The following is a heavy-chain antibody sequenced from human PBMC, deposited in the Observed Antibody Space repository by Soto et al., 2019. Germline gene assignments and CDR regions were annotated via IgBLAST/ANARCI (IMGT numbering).Heavy chain of an antibody. Sequence: QVQLVESGGGVVQPGRSLRLSCAASGFTFSSYGMHWVRQAPVKGLEWVAVISYDGSNKYYADSVKGRFTISRDNSKNTLYLQMNSLRADDTAVYYCANEYYSYAPPDYWGQGTLITVSS. J-gene: IGHJ4*02. CDR3: ANEYYSYAPPDY. CDR2: ISYDGSNK. CDR1: GFTFSSYG. V-gene: IGHV3-30*18. D-gene: IGHD5-18*01.